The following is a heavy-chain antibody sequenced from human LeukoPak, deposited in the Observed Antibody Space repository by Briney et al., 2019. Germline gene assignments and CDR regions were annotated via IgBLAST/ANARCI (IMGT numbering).Heavy chain of an antibody. D-gene: IGHD6-19*01. CDR3: ARVRIAVAGKYYFDY. J-gene: IGHJ4*02. V-gene: IGHV1-2*02. CDR1: GYTFTGYY. Sequence: SVKVSCKPSGYTFTGYYIHWVRQAPGQGLDWMGWINPNSGGTNYAQKFQARVTMTRDTSISTAYMELSRLRSADTAVYYCARVRIAVAGKYYFDYWGQGTLVTVSS. CDR2: INPNSGGT.